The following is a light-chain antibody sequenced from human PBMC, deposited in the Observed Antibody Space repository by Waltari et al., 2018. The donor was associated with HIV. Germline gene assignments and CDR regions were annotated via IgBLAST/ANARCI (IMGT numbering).Light chain of an antibody. CDR2: EVS. J-gene: IGLJ2*01. V-gene: IGLV2-8*01. Sequence: QSALTQPPSASGSPGQSVTIPCPGTSSDGGGYNYVSWYQQHPGKAPTLMIYEVSKRPSGVPDRFSGSKSGNTASLTVSGLQAEDEADYYCSSYAGSNNLVFGGGTKLTVL. CDR1: SSDGGGYNY. CDR3: SSYAGSNNLV.